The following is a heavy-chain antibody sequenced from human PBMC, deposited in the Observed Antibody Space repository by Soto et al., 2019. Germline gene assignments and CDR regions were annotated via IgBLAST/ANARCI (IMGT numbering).Heavy chain of an antibody. CDR1: GYSFTSYW. V-gene: IGHV5-51*01. Sequence: PGESLKISCKGSGYSFTSYWIGWVRQMPGKGLEWMGIIYPADSDTRYSPSFQGQVTISADKSISTAYLQWSSLKASDTAMYYCARPRQVTAIGSAFDIWGQGTMVTVS. J-gene: IGHJ3*02. CDR3: ARPRQVTAIGSAFDI. D-gene: IGHD2-21*02. CDR2: IYPADSDT.